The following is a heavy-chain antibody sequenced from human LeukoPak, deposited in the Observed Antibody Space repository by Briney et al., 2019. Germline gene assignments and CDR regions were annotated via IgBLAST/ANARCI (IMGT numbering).Heavy chain of an antibody. D-gene: IGHD4-17*01. V-gene: IGHV3-21*01. Sequence: PGGSLRLSCAASGFTFSSYSMNWVRQAPGKGLEWVSSISSSSSYIYYADSVKGRFTISRDNAKNSLYLQMNSLRAEDTAVYYCARAYGDYRYYFDYWGQGTLVTVSS. CDR1: GFTFSSYS. CDR3: ARAYGDYRYYFDY. CDR2: ISSSSSYI. J-gene: IGHJ4*02.